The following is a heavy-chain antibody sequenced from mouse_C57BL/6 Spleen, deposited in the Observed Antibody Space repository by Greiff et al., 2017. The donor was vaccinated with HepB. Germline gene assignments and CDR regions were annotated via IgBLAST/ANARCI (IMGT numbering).Heavy chain of an antibody. J-gene: IGHJ2*01. Sequence: EVKLMESGPGLVKPSQSLSLTCSVTGYSITSGYYWNWIRQFPGNKLEWMGYISYDGSNNYNPSLKNRISITRDTSKNQFFLKLNSVTTEDTATYYCASDWGYWGQGTTLTVSS. CDR1: GYSITSGYY. CDR2: ISYDGSN. CDR3: ASDWGY. V-gene: IGHV3-6*01. D-gene: IGHD4-1*01.